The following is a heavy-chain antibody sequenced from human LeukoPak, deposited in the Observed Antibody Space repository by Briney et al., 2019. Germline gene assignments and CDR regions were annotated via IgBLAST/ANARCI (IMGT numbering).Heavy chain of an antibody. Sequence: ATVKVSCKASGYTFTSYDINWVRQATGQGLEWMGWMNPNSGNTGYAQKFQGRVTMTRNTSISTAYMELSSLRSEDTAVYYCASGRGHCSSTSCFVDASDIWGQGTMVTVSS. D-gene: IGHD2-2*01. J-gene: IGHJ3*02. CDR2: MNPNSGNT. CDR3: ASGRGHCSSTSCFVDASDI. V-gene: IGHV1-8*01. CDR1: GYTFTSYD.